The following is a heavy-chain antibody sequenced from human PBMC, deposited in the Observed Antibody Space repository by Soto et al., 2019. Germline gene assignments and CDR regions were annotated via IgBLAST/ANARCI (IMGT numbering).Heavy chain of an antibody. Sequence: QVQLVESGGGLVKPGGSLRLSCAASGFTVSDYYMSWIRQAPGKGLEWVSYISSSSSYTNYADSVKGRFTIAKDNDKNSLYLQMNSLRAEDTAVYCCASPLLWCGDDGWGQGTLVTVSS. CDR3: ASPLLWCGDDG. CDR1: GFTVSDYY. CDR2: ISSSSSYT. D-gene: IGHD3-10*01. J-gene: IGHJ1*01. V-gene: IGHV3-11*05.